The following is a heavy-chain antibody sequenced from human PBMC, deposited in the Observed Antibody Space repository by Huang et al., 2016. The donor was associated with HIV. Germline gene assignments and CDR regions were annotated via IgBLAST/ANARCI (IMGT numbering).Heavy chain of an antibody. J-gene: IGHJ6*02. CDR3: ATKTAAMDI. CDR2: IKQDESEK. CDR1: TFRFGAYW. D-gene: IGHD1-7*01. Sequence: VESGGRLVQPGGSIRLYCVGCTFRFGAYWMSWVRQSQGKGLEWVANIKQDESEKYYVDSVKGRFNISRDKAKKVLFLEMNNVRVEDTATYYCATKTAAMDIWGQGTTVTVS. V-gene: IGHV3-7*01.